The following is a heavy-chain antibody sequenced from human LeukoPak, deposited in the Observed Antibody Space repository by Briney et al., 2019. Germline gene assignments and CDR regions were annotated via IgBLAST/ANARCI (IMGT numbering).Heavy chain of an antibody. Sequence: SQTLSLTCAVSGGSISSGGYSWSWIRQPPGKGLEWIGYIYYSGSTNYNPSLKSRVTISVDTSKNQFSLKLSSVTAADTAVYYCARATYYYDSSGYLFDYWGQGTLVTVSS. CDR2: IYYSGST. D-gene: IGHD3-22*01. V-gene: IGHV4-61*08. CDR1: GGSISSGGYS. J-gene: IGHJ4*02. CDR3: ARATYYYDSSGYLFDY.